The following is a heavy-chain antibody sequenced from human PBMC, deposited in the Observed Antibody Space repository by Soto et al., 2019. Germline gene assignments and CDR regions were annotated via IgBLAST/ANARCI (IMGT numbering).Heavy chain of an antibody. J-gene: IGHJ5*02. V-gene: IGHV3-74*01. Sequence: EVQLVESGGGLVQPGGSLRLSCAASGFACSNYWMHWVRQAPGKGLVWVSRINSDGSSTSYAASVRGRFTISRDNAENALYLQRNSLRAEDTAVYYCARFRVDGDSVPWGQGTLVTVSS. D-gene: IGHD4-17*01. CDR1: GFACSNYW. CDR2: INSDGSST. CDR3: ARFRVDGDSVP.